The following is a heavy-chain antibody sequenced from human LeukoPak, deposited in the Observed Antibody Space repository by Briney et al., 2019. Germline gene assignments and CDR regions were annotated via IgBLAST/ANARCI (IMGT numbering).Heavy chain of an antibody. CDR1: GGSISSYY. J-gene: IGHJ5*02. Sequence: SETLSLTCTVSGGSISSYYWSWIRQPPGKGLEWIGYIYYSGSTNYNPSPKSRVTISVDTSKNQFSLKLSSVTAADTAVYYCARDQSEAVAGTGWFDPWGQGTLVTVSS. D-gene: IGHD6-19*01. CDR2: IYYSGST. CDR3: ARDQSEAVAGTGWFDP. V-gene: IGHV4-59*01.